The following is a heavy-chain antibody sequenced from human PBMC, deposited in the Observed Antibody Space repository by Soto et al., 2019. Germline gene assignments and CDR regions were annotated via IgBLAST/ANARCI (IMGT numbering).Heavy chain of an antibody. Sequence: SETLSLTCTVSGGSISSSSYYWGWIRQPPGKGLECIGSIYYSGSTSYNPSLKSRVTISVDTSKNQFSLKLSSVTAADTAVYYCARHIRGNSCMDVWGQGTTV. CDR1: GGSISSSSYY. CDR2: IYYSGST. J-gene: IGHJ6*02. V-gene: IGHV4-39*01. CDR3: ARHIRGNSCMDV. D-gene: IGHD2-21*01.